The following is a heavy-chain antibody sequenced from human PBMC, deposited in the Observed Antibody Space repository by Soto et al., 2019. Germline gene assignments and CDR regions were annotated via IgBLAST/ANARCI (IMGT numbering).Heavy chain of an antibody. CDR1: GFTFSSYA. J-gene: IGHJ6*02. D-gene: IGHD2-2*01. Sequence: GGSLRLSCSASGFTFSSYAMHWVRQAPGKGLEYVSAISSNGGSTYYADSVKGRFTISRDNSKNTLYLQMSSLRAEDTAVYYCVKDRCSSTSCYPYGMDVWGQGTTVTFSS. V-gene: IGHV3-64D*06. CDR2: ISSNGGST. CDR3: VKDRCSSTSCYPYGMDV.